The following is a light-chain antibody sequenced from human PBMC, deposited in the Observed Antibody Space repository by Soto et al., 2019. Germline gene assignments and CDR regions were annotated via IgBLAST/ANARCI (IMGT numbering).Light chain of an antibody. J-gene: IGLJ1*01. Sequence: LTQPASVSGSPGQSITISCTGTSSVVGGYNSVSWYQQHPGKAPKLMIYNVSNRPSGVSNRFSGSKSGNTASLTISGLQAEDEADYYCSSYTSSSTYVFGTGTKVTVL. CDR3: SSYTSSSTYV. CDR2: NVS. V-gene: IGLV2-14*01. CDR1: SSVVGGYNS.